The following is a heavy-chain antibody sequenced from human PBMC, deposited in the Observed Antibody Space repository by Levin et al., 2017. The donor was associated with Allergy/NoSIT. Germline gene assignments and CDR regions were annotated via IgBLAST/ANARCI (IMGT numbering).Heavy chain of an antibody. Sequence: EASVKVSCKASGYTFTSYYMHWVRQAPGQGLEWMGIINPSGGSTSYAQKFQGRVTMTRDTSTSTVYMELSSLRSEDTAVYYCARGRGFDWPHDAFDIWGQGTMVTVSS. J-gene: IGHJ3*02. V-gene: IGHV1-46*01. CDR1: GYTFTSYY. CDR2: INPSGGST. CDR3: ARGRGFDWPHDAFDI. D-gene: IGHD3-9*01.